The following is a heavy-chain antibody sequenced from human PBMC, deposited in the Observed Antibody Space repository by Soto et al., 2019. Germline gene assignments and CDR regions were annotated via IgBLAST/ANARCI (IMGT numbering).Heavy chain of an antibody. CDR1: GFTFSSYA. D-gene: IGHD3-22*01. CDR3: AKVRTASYYYESSGYDGNAFDI. J-gene: IGHJ3*02. V-gene: IGHV3-23*01. CDR2: ISGSGGST. Sequence: EVQLLESGGGLVQPGGSLRLSCAASGFTFSSYAMSWVRQAPGKGLEWVSAISGSGGSTYYADSVKGRFTISRDNSKNTLYLQMNSLRAEDTAVYYCAKVRTASYYYESSGYDGNAFDIWGQGTMVTVSS.